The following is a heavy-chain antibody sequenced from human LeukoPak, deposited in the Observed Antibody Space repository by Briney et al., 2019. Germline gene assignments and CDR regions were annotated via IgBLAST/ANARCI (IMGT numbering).Heavy chain of an antibody. J-gene: IGHJ3*02. D-gene: IGHD3-16*02. CDR2: IYYSGST. V-gene: IGHV4-59*01. Sequence: SETLSLTCTVSGGSISSYYWSWLRQPPGKGLEWIGYIYYSGSTNYSPSLKSRVTISVDTSKNQFSLKLSSVTAADTAVYYCARAYYVWGSYRTHAFDIWGQGTMVTVSS. CDR1: GGSISSYY. CDR3: ARAYYVWGSYRTHAFDI.